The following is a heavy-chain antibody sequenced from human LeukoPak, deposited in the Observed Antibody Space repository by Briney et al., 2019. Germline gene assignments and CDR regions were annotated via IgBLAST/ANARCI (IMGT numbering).Heavy chain of an antibody. D-gene: IGHD3-16*01. V-gene: IGHV3-11*04. CDR1: GFTFSDYY. Sequence: KPGGSLRLSCAASGFTFSDYYMSWIRQAPGKGLEWISYLSSDNYTIYYADSVKGRFIISRDNAKDSLYLQMNSLRAEDTAVYYCARVATDGGGFDPWGQGTLVTVSS. CDR2: LSSDNYTI. J-gene: IGHJ5*02. CDR3: ARVATDGGGFDP.